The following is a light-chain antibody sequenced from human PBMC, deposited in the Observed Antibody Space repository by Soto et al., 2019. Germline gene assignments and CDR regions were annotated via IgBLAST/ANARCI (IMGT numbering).Light chain of an antibody. V-gene: IGKV3-11*01. CDR2: DAS. Sequence: ELVLTQSPATLSLSPGQRATLSCRASQSVSSYLAWYQQKPGQAPRLLIYDASNRATGIPARFSGSGSGTDFTLTISSLEPEDFAVYYCQQRSNWPFLTFGGGTKVDIK. CDR1: QSVSSY. CDR3: QQRSNWPFLT. J-gene: IGKJ4*01.